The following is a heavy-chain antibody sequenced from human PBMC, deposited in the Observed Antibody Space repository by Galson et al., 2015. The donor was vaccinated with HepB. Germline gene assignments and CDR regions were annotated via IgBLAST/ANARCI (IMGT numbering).Heavy chain of an antibody. Sequence: SLRLSCAASGFTFSSYAMHWVRQAPGKGLEWVAVISYDGSNKYYADSVKGRFTISRDNSKNTLYLQMNSLRAEDTAVYYCAGGGWLQLSWAVYPNWFDPWGQGTLVTVSS. CDR3: AGGGWLQLSWAVYPNWFDP. J-gene: IGHJ5*02. D-gene: IGHD5-24*01. CDR2: ISYDGSNK. CDR1: GFTFSSYA. V-gene: IGHV3-30-3*01.